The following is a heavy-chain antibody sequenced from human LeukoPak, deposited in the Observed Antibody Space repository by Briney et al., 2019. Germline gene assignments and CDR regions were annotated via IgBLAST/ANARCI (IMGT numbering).Heavy chain of an antibody. CDR2: INPNSGGT. CDR1: GYTFTGYY. D-gene: IGHD5-12*01. J-gene: IGHJ4*02. Sequence: ASVKVSCKASGYTFTGYYMHWVRQAPGQGLEWLGWINPNSGGTNYAQKFQGRVTMTRDTSISTAYMELSRLRSDDTAVYYCARERGGYSGYDYGYWGQGTLVTVSS. CDR3: ARERGGYSGYDYGY. V-gene: IGHV1-2*02.